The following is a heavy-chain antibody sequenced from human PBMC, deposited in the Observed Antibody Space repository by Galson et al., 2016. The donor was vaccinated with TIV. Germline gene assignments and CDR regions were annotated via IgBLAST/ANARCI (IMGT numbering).Heavy chain of an antibody. CDR1: GFTFSTYW. V-gene: IGHV3-74*01. Sequence: SLRLSCAASGFTFSTYWMHWVRQVPGKGVMWVSRIDNDESQTDYADSVRGRSTVSRDNAKNALYLQMSSLRAEDTAVYYCARDQATLVARWFAPWGQGTLVTVSS. CDR3: ARDQATLVARWFAP. J-gene: IGHJ5*02. CDR2: IDNDESQT.